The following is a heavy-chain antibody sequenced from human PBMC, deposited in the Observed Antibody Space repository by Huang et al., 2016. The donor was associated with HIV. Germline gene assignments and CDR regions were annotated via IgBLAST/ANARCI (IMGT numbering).Heavy chain of an antibody. CDR2: IYYKGIT. Sequence: QLLLQESGPGLVKPSEALALTCAVSGGSIRSSDYHWGWIRQPPGTGLEWIGSIYYKGITTYSPSLKRRVTIAVDTSKNLFFLNLTSVTAADTAVYYCARHREGPVAYYSGWGSHLNYMDVWGRGRTVVVSS. V-gene: IGHV4-39*01. J-gene: IGHJ6*03. CDR1: GGSIRSSDYH. D-gene: IGHD3-10*01. CDR3: ARHREGPVAYYSGWGSHLNYMDV.